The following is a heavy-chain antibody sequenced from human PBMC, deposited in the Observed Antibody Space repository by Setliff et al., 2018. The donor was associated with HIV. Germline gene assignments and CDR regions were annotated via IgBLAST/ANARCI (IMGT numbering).Heavy chain of an antibody. CDR2: ISSGGST. CDR3: ARERPHDYGAKKNYYGMDV. V-gene: IGHV3-53*01. CDR1: GFTFDDYG. D-gene: IGHD4-17*01. Sequence: GSLRLSCAASGFTFDDYGMSWVRQAPGKGLEWISYISSGGSTYYADSVKGRFTISRDNSKNTLYLQMNSLRAEDTAVYYCARERPHDYGAKKNYYGMDVWGQGTTVTVSS. J-gene: IGHJ6*02.